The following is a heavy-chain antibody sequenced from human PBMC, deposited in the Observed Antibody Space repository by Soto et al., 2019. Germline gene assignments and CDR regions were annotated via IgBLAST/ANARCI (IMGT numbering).Heavy chain of an antibody. J-gene: IGHJ5*02. V-gene: IGHV5-51*01. Sequence: EVQLVQSGAEVKKPGESLKISCKGSGYSFTSYWIGWVRQMPGKGLEWMGIIYPGDSDTRYSPSFQGQVTISADKSISTAYRQWSSLKASDTAMYYCARGHSRGYSYGIYNWFDPWGQGTLVTVSS. D-gene: IGHD5-18*01. CDR3: ARGHSRGYSYGIYNWFDP. CDR2: IYPGDSDT. CDR1: GYSFTSYW.